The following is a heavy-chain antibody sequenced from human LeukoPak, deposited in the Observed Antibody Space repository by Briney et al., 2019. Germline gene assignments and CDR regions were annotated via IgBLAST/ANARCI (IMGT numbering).Heavy chain of an antibody. D-gene: IGHD3-3*01. CDR3: ARAGVDTSGYYYQGFDY. Sequence: PGGSLRLSCAASGFTFSNAWMSWVRQAPGKGLEWVANIKQDGSEKYYVDSVKGRFTISRDNAKNSLYLQVNSLTAEDTAVYYCARAGVDTSGYYYQGFDYWGQGTLVTVSS. V-gene: IGHV3-7*01. CDR1: GFTFSNAW. J-gene: IGHJ4*02. CDR2: IKQDGSEK.